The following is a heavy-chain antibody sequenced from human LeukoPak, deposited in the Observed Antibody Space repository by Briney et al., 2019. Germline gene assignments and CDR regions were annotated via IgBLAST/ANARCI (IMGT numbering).Heavy chain of an antibody. J-gene: IGHJ4*02. CDR1: GGSFSGYY. V-gene: IGHV4-34*01. D-gene: IGHD5-24*01. CDR3: ARVGRDGYNYYFDY. CDR2: INHSGST. Sequence: PSETLSLTCAVYGGSFSGYYWSWIRQPPGKGLGWMGEINHSGSTNYNPSLKSRVTISVDTSKNQFSLKLSSVTAADTAVYYCARVGRDGYNYYFDYWGQGTLVTVSS.